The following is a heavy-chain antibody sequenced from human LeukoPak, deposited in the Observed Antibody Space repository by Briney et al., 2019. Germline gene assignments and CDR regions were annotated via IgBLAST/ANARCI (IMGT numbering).Heavy chain of an antibody. CDR1: GITLSNYG. J-gene: IGHJ4*02. Sequence: GGSLRLSCAVSGITLSNYGMSWVRQAPGKGLEWVAGISDSGGRTNYADSVEGRFNISRDNSKNTLYLQMNSLRAEDTAVYYCAKGRVSDDWGQGTLVTVSS. CDR2: ISDSGGRT. D-gene: IGHD3-3*01. V-gene: IGHV3-23*01. CDR3: AKGRVSDD.